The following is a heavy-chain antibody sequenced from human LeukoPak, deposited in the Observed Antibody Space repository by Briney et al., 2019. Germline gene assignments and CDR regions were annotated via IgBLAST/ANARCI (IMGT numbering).Heavy chain of an antibody. CDR3: ARDKAQRRGSCRIDI. J-gene: IGHJ3*02. CDR1: GYTFTSYG. D-gene: IGHD1-26*01. V-gene: IGHV1-18*01. Sequence: ASVKVSCKASGYTFTSYGISWVRQAPGQGLEWMGWISAYNGNTNYAQKLQGRVTMTTDTSTSTAYMELRSLRSDDTAVYYCARDKAQRRGSCRIDIWGQGTMVTVSS. CDR2: ISAYNGNT.